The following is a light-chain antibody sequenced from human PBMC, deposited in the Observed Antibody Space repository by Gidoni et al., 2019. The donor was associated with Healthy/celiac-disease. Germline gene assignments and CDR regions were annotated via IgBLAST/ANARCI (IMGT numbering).Light chain of an antibody. CDR1: SSNIGSNT. J-gene: IGLJ2*01. CDR3: AAWDDSLNGPV. V-gene: IGLV1-44*01. CDR2: SNN. Sequence: QSVLTQPPSASGTPGQRVTISCSGSSSNIGSNTVNWYQQRPGTAPKLLIHSNNQRPSGVPDRFSGSKSGTSASLAISGLQSEDEADYYCAAWDDSLNGPVFGGGTKLTVL.